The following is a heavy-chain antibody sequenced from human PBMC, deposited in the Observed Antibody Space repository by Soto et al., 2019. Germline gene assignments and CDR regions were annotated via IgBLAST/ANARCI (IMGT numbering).Heavy chain of an antibody. D-gene: IGHD3-10*01. CDR1: GGSIIIYY. CDR3: ASGTYYYGSGPNWFDP. J-gene: IGHJ5*02. CDR2: IYYSGST. V-gene: IGHV4-59*01. Sequence: AETLSLTCTVSGGSIIIYYWSWIRQPPGKGLEWIGYIYYSGSTNYNPSLKSRVTISVDTSKNQFSLKLSSVTAADTAVYYCASGTYYYGSGPNWFDPWGQGNLVTVSS.